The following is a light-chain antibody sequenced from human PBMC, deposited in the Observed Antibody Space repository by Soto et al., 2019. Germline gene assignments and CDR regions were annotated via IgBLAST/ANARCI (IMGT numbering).Light chain of an antibody. CDR3: QHHSSWLRT. CDR2: ETS. J-gene: IGKJ4*01. V-gene: IGKV3-11*01. Sequence: EVVLTQSPATLSLSPGERATLSCRASQTVGGHFAWYQQKPGQAPRLLISETSNRATGIPGRFSGSGSGTDVTLTISSLEPEDFAVYYCQHHSSWLRTFGGGTKVEIE. CDR1: QTVGGH.